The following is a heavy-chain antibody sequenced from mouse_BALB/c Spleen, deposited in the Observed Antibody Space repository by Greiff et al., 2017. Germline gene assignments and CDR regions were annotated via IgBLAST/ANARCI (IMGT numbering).Heavy chain of an antibody. J-gene: IGHJ3*01. CDR3: ARSEAYYGGFAY. Sequence: EVMLVESGGGLVQPGGSRKLSCAASGFTFSSFGMHWVRQAPEKGLEWVAYISSGSSTIYYADTVKGRFTISRDNPKNTLFLQMTSLRSEDTAMYYCARSEAYYGGFAYWGQGTLVTVSA. CDR1: GFTFSSFG. V-gene: IGHV5-17*02. CDR2: ISSGSSTI. D-gene: IGHD2-10*01.